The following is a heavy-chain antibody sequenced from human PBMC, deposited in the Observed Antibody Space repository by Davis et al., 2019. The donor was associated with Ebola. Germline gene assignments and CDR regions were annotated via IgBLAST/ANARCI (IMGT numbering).Heavy chain of an antibody. CDR2: IIPILGIA. CDR3: ALWGYPNYYGSGSLWADYYYGMDV. V-gene: IGHV1-69*04. CDR1: GGTFSSYA. D-gene: IGHD3-10*01. Sequence: AASVKVSCKASGGTFSSYAISWVRQAPGQGLEWMGRIIPILGIANYAQKFQGRVTITADKSTSTAYMELSSLRSEDTAVYYCALWGYPNYYGSGSLWADYYYGMDVWGQGTTVTVSS. J-gene: IGHJ6*02.